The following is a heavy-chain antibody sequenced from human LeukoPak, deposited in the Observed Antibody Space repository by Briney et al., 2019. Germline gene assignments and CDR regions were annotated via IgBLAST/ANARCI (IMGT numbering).Heavy chain of an antibody. CDR3: ARGRYCSADICSGGDAFDI. Sequence: SETLCLSRAVSRGSLTNYYWSWIREPARGGLEWVGRIYTRASTNYTPSPKPRVTMAVDTSKNQFSPKLSSVTAPGTAVYYCARGRYCSADICSGGDAFDIWGQGTMVSVSS. CDR1: RGSLTNYY. V-gene: IGHV4-4*07. CDR2: IYTRAST. D-gene: IGHD2-15*01. J-gene: IGHJ3*02.